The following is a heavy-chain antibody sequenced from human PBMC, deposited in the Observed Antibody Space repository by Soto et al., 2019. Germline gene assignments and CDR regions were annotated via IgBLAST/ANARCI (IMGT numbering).Heavy chain of an antibody. J-gene: IGHJ3*01. V-gene: IGHV1-18*01. CDR1: NYLFGAFG. CDR2: ITPYNGNT. Sequence: QVQLVQSGAEVKNPGASVKVSCQASNYLFGAFGIIWVRQAPGQGLEWMGWITPYNGNTHYAEKFQDRVTMTADKSTTTAYMEVRRLTSDDTAVYFCARISARRNDFDVWGQGTVVTVSS. CDR3: ARISARRNDFDV.